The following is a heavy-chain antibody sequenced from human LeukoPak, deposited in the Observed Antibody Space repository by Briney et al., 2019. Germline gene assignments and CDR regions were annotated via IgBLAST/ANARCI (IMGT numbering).Heavy chain of an antibody. CDR1: GYTFTSYG. Sequence: GASVKVSSKASGYTFTSYGISWVRQAPGQGLEWMGWISAYNGNTNYAQKLQGRVTMTTDTSTSTAYMELRSLRSDDTAVYYCARVRAYYYDSSGSPLYYFDYWGQGTLVTVSS. J-gene: IGHJ4*02. CDR2: ISAYNGNT. CDR3: ARVRAYYYDSSGSPLYYFDY. V-gene: IGHV1-18*01. D-gene: IGHD3-22*01.